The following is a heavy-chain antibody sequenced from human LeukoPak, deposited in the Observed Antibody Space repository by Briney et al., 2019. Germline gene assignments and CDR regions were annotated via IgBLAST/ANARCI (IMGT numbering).Heavy chain of an antibody. CDR3: ARENDTAVAGAFLDY. J-gene: IGHJ4*02. CDR2: INSDGSST. D-gene: IGHD6-19*01. Sequence: GGSLRLSCAASGFTFSSYWMHWVRQAPGKGLVSVSRINSDGSSTSYADSVKGRFTISRDNAKNTLYLQMNSLRAEDTAVYYCARENDTAVAGAFLDYWGQGTLVTVSS. V-gene: IGHV3-74*01. CDR1: GFTFSSYW.